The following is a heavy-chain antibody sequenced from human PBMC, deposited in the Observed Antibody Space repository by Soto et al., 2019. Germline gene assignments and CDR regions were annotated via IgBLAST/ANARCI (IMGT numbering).Heavy chain of an antibody. D-gene: IGHD3-16*01. CDR1: GFTFSSYA. CDR3: AKDLADMITFGGVIGPYYFDY. J-gene: IGHJ4*02. V-gene: IGHV3-23*01. Sequence: EVQLLESGGGLVQPGGSLRLSCAASGFTFSSYAMSWVRQAPEKGLEWVSAISGSGGSTYYADSVKGRFTISRDNSKNTLYLQMNSLRAEDTAVYYCAKDLADMITFGGVIGPYYFDYWGQGTLVTVSS. CDR2: ISGSGGST.